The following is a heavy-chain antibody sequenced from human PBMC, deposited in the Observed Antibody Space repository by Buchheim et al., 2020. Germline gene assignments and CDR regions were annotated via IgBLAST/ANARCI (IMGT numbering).Heavy chain of an antibody. CDR2: ISYDGSNK. CDR1: GFTFSSYG. V-gene: IGHV3-30*18. D-gene: IGHD1-26*01. CDR3: AKDLWWELLLYGLDY. Sequence: QVQLVESGGGVVQPGRSLRLSCAASGFTFSSYGMHWVRQAPGKGLEWVAVISYDGSNKYYADSVKGRFTISRDNSKNTLYLQMNSLRAEDTAVYYCAKDLWWELLLYGLDYWGQGTL. J-gene: IGHJ4*02.